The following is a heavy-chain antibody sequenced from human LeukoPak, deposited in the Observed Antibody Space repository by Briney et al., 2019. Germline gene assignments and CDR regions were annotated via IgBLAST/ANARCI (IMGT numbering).Heavy chain of an antibody. V-gene: IGHV3-30*04. CDR1: GFTFSSYA. J-gene: IGHJ4*02. Sequence: GGSLRLSCAASGFTFSSYAMHWVRQAPGKGLEWVAVISYDGSNKYYADSVKGRFTISRDNSKNTLYLQMNSLRAEDTAVYYCARGRGGGNGDMDYWGQGTLVTVSS. D-gene: IGHD4-23*01. CDR2: ISYDGSNK. CDR3: ARGRGGGNGDMDY.